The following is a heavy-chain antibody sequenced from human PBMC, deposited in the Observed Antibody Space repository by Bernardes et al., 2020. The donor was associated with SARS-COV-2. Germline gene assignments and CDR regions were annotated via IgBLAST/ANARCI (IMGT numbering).Heavy chain of an antibody. CDR3: ARDPWDYDCWREEKYFQH. CDR2: ISSSSSYI. CDR1: GFTFSSYS. J-gene: IGHJ1*01. Sequence: GGSLRLSCAASGFTFSSYSMNWVRQAPGKGLEWVSSISSSSSYIYYADSVKGRFTISRDNAKNSLYLQMDSLRAEDTAVYYFARDPWDYDCWREEKYFQHWGQGTLVTVSS. D-gene: IGHD3-3*01. V-gene: IGHV3-21*01.